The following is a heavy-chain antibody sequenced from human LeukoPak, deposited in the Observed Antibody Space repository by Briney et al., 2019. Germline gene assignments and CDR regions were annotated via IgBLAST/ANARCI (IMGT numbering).Heavy chain of an antibody. CDR3: AKGPYQLPSGNAFDI. Sequence: PGGSLRLSCAASGFTFDDYAMHWVRQAPGKGLEWVSGISWNSGSIGYADSVKGRFTISRDNAKNSLYLQMNSLRAEDMALYYCAKGPYQLPSGNAFDIWGQGTMVTVSS. D-gene: IGHD2-2*01. J-gene: IGHJ3*02. CDR1: GFTFDDYA. V-gene: IGHV3-9*03. CDR2: ISWNSGSI.